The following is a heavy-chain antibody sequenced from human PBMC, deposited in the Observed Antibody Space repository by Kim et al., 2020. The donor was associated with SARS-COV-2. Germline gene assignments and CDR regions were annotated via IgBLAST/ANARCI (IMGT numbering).Heavy chain of an antibody. CDR3: AKQRSSISSSGVNY. V-gene: IGHV3-23*01. CDR1: GFIFSSYA. D-gene: IGHD2-2*01. CDR2: ITGSDGST. Sequence: SLRLSCAASGFIFSSYAMSWVRQAPGKGLEWISGITGSDGSTYYADSVKGRFTISRDNSKNTLHLQMNSLRAEDTAVYYCAKQRSSISSSGVNYWGQGTLVTVSS. J-gene: IGHJ4*02.